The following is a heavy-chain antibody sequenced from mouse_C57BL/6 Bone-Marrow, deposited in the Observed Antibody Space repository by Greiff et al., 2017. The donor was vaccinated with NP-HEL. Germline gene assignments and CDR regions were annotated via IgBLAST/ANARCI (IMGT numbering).Heavy chain of an antibody. J-gene: IGHJ4*01. CDR2: ISSGSSTI. CDR1: GFTFSDYG. Sequence: EVKLVESGGGLVKPGGSLKLSCAASGFTFSDYGMHWVRQAPEKGLEWVAYISSGSSTIYYADTVTGRFSISRDNAKNTLFLQMTSLRSEDTAMYYCARGYYGSSWGYYAMDYWGQGTSVTVSS. V-gene: IGHV5-17*01. D-gene: IGHD1-1*01. CDR3: ARGYYGSSWGYYAMDY.